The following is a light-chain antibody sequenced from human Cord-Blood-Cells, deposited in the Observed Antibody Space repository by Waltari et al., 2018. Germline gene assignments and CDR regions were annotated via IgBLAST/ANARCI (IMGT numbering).Light chain of an antibody. CDR3: QQYYSTPPT. CDR2: WAS. CDR1: QSVLYSSNNKNY. J-gene: IGKJ1*01. Sequence: DIVMTQSPDSLAVSLGERDTINCKSSQSVLYSSNNKNYLAWYQQKPGQPPKLLIYWASNRESGVPDRFSGSGSGTDFTLTISSLQAEDVAVYYCQQYYSTPPTFGQGTKVEIK. V-gene: IGKV4-1*01.